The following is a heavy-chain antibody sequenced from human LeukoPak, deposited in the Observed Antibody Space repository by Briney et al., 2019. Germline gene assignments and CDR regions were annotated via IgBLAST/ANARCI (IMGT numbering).Heavy chain of an antibody. V-gene: IGHV3-7*02. CDR3: ASVFWGSSGYYFEY. J-gene: IGHJ4*02. Sequence: GGSLRLSCAASGFTFSSCWMSWVRQAPGKGLEWVANIKQDGSEKYYVDSVKGRFTISRDNAKNSVFLHMNSLRVEDTAVYYCASVFWGSSGYYFEYWGQGALVTVSS. CDR1: GFTFSSCW. CDR2: IKQDGSEK. D-gene: IGHD3-22*01.